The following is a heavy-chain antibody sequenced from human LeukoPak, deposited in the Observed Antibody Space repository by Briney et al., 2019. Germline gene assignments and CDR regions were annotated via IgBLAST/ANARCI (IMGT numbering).Heavy chain of an antibody. CDR1: GYTFTSYG. J-gene: IGHJ3*02. CDR3: ARVRGIQLWTEGAFDI. CDR2: ISAYNGNT. V-gene: IGHV1-18*01. Sequence: ASVKVSCKASGYTFTSYGISWVRQAPGQGLEWMGWISAYNGNTNYAQKLQGRVTMTTDTSTSTAYMELRSLRSDDTAVYYCARVRGIQLWTEGAFDIWGQGTMVTVSS. D-gene: IGHD5-18*01.